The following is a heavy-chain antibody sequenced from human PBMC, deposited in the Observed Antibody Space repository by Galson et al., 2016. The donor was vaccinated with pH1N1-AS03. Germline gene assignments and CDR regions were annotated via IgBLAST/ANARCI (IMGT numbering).Heavy chain of an antibody. Sequence: SLRLSCAASGFTFSRNAMYWVRQVPGKGLVWVSRISTDGRTFYADSVKGRFTISRDNAKNTLDLQMNSLRADDMAIYYCTRAAAATAGSWKQIDSWGQGTLVTVSS. CDR1: GFTFSRNA. J-gene: IGHJ5*01. V-gene: IGHV3-74*01. D-gene: IGHD6-25*01. CDR3: TRAAAATAGSWKQIDS. CDR2: ISTDGRT.